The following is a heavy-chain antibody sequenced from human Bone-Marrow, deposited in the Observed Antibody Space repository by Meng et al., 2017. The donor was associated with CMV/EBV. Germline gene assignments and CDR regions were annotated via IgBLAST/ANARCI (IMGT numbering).Heavy chain of an antibody. J-gene: IGHJ4*02. D-gene: IGHD5-18*01. CDR3: ARGRYSQGFDY. V-gene: IGHV4-34*01. CDR2: INHSGST. Sequence: LTCAVYGGSFSGYYWSWIRQPPGKGLEWIGEINHSGSTNYNPSLKSRVTISVDTSKNQFSLKLSSVTAADTAVYYCARGRYSQGFDYWGQGTLVTVSS. CDR1: GGSFSGYY.